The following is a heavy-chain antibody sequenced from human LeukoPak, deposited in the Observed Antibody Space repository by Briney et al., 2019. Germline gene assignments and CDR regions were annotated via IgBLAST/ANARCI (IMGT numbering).Heavy chain of an antibody. J-gene: IGHJ4*02. CDR1: GLTFSSHW. V-gene: IGHV3-30*03. CDR2: TSSDLNVK. D-gene: IGHD3-10*01. Sequence: GGSLRLSCAASGLTFSSHWMHWVRQAPGKGLEWVAVTSSDLNVKLYADSVKGRFTISRDNSRSTLYLQMNSLRPEDTAIYYCAREGYYGSGSPPSLYFDYWGQGTLVTVSS. CDR3: AREGYYGSGSPPSLYFDY.